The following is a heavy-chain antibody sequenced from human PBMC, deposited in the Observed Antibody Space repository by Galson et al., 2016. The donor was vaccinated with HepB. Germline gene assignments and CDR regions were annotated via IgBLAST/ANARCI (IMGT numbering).Heavy chain of an antibody. D-gene: IGHD3-16*01. CDR3: AQYGGLADS. V-gene: IGHV3-7*01. Sequence: SLRLSCAASGLNFWTYWMPWVRQAPGKGPEWVASISHDGRDQRYVDSVKGRFTISRDNARHSLYLQMNSLRVDDTAVYYCAQYGGLADSWGQGTLVTVSS. CDR1: GLNFWTYW. J-gene: IGHJ4*02. CDR2: ISHDGRDQ.